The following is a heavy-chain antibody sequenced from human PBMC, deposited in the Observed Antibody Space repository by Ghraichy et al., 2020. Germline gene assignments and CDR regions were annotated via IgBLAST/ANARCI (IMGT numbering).Heavy chain of an antibody. CDR3: ARGGDSSGTYFDY. CDR2: IYSCGST. CDR1: GFTVSSNY. D-gene: IGHD3-22*01. Sequence: GESLNISCAASGFTVSSNYMSWVRQAPGKGLEWVSVIYSCGSTYYADSVKGRFTISRHNSKNTLYLQMNSLRAEDTAVYYCARGGDSSGTYFDYWGQGTLVTVSS. V-gene: IGHV3-53*04. J-gene: IGHJ4*02.